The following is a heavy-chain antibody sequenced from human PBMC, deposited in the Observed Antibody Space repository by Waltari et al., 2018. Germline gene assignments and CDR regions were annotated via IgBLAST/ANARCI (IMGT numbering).Heavy chain of an antibody. D-gene: IGHD2-2*01. J-gene: IGHJ6*03. V-gene: IGHV3-48*03. CDR2: ISSSGSTI. Sequence: EVQLVESGGGLVQPGGSLRLSCAASGFTFSSDEMTWVRQAPGKGLEWVSYISSSGSTIYYADSVKGRFTISRDNAKNSLYLQMNSLRAEDTAVYYCARDSAAPGHYMDVWGKGTTVTVSS. CDR1: GFTFSSDE. CDR3: ARDSAAPGHYMDV.